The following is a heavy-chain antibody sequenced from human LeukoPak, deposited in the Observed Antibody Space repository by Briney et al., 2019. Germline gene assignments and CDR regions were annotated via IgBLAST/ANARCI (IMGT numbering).Heavy chain of an antibody. CDR1: GYTFTSYG. J-gene: IGHJ5*02. D-gene: IGHD3-3*01. V-gene: IGHV1-18*01. Sequence: ASVKVSCKASGYTFTSYGISWVRQAPGQGLEWMGWISAYNGNTNYAQKLQGRVTMTTDTSTSTAYMELRSLRSDDTAVYYCARVAVRFLEWSNWFDPWGQGTLVTVSS. CDR3: ARVAVRFLEWSNWFDP. CDR2: ISAYNGNT.